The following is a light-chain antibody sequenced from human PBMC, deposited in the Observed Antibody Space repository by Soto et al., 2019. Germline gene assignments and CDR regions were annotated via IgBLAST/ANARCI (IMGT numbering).Light chain of an antibody. V-gene: IGKV1-6*01. CDR2: GTF. J-gene: IGKJ1*01. CDR1: QDIGTE. CDR3: LQDSKYPRT. Sequence: AIQMTQSPSSLSVSVGDRVTITCRASQDIGTELGWCQQKPGKAPRLLIYGTFSLQSGVPSRFSGSGSGTDFTLTISSLQPDDFATYYCLQDSKYPRTFGQGTKVEVK.